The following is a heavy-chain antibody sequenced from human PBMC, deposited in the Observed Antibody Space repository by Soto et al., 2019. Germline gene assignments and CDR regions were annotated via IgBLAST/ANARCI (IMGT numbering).Heavy chain of an antibody. Sequence: GGSLRLSCAASGFTFSSYAMSWVRQAPGKGLEWVSAISGSGGSTYYADSVKGRFTISRDNSKNTLYLQMNSLRAEDTAVYYCAKDPTESSGYYYGDAFDIWGQGTMVTFSS. CDR1: GFTFSSYA. J-gene: IGHJ3*02. CDR3: AKDPTESSGYYYGDAFDI. D-gene: IGHD3-22*01. V-gene: IGHV3-23*01. CDR2: ISGSGGST.